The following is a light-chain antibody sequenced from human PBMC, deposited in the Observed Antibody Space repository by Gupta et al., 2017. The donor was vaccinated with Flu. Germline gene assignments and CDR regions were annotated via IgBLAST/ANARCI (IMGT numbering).Light chain of an antibody. CDR1: SSNIGAGVD. V-gene: IGLV1-40*01. J-gene: IGLJ3*02. CDR2: ANT. Sequence: VTISCTGSSSNIGAGVDVHWYQQLPGTAPKLLIYANTNRPSGVPDRFSGSKSGTSASLAITGLQAEDEADYYCQSYDSSLSGSVFGGGTTLTVL. CDR3: QSYDSSLSGSV.